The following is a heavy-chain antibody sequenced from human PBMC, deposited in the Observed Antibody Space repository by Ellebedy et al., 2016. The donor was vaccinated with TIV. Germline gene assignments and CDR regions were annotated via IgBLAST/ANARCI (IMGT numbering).Heavy chain of an antibody. D-gene: IGHD2-15*01. V-gene: IGHV3-33*08. J-gene: IGHJ4*02. CDR2: IWYDGSNE. Sequence: PGGSLRLSYAASGFTFSGYGMHWVRQAPGKGLEWVAVIWYDGSNEYYADSVKGRFTISRDNSKNTLFLQMSSLRAEDPAVYYCARGGRLPRWVEYWGQGTLVTVSS. CDR1: GFTFSGYG. CDR3: ARGGRLPRWVEY.